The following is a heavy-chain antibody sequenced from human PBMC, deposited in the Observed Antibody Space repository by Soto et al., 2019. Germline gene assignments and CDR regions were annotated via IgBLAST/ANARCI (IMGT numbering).Heavy chain of an antibody. CDR3: ATSYGAGYRAFDY. J-gene: IGHJ4*02. D-gene: IGHD3-10*01. CDR2: VNPILSMS. V-gene: IGHV1-69*04. Sequence: QVQLVQSGAEVKRPGSSVKVSCKASGDTFSCYSINWVRQAPGLGLEWMGRVNPILSMSNYAKRFQGRVTMTADKSTSTAYMELSGLRSEDTAMYYCATSYGAGYRAFDYWGQGALVTVSS. CDR1: GDTFSCYS.